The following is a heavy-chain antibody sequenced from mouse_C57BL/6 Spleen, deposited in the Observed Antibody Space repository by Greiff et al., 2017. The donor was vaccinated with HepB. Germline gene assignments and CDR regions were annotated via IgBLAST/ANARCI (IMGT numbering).Heavy chain of an antibody. J-gene: IGHJ4*01. CDR2: ISSGSSTI. CDR3: ARRSLYAMDY. CDR1: GFTFSDYG. Sequence: DVQLVESGGGLVKPGGSLKLSCAASGFTFSDYGMHWVRQAPEKGLEWVAYISSGSSTIYYADTVKGRFTISRDNAKNTLFLQMTSLRSEDTAMYYCARRSLYAMDYWGQGTSDTVSS. V-gene: IGHV5-17*01.